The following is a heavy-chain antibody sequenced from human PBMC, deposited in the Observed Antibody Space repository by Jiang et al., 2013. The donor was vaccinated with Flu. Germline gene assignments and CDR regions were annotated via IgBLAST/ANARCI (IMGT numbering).Heavy chain of an antibody. V-gene: IGHV4-59*01. D-gene: IGHD3-10*01. CDR3: ARVDFYGSGRSPQGMDV. Sequence: TLSLTCTVSGGSIQFLLLGAGSGSPQGRDWSGLGISIIVGGTNYNPSLESRVTISVDTSKNQFSLKLTSVTAADTAVYYCARVDFYGSGRSPQGMDVWGQGTTVIVSS. J-gene: IGHJ6*02. CDR2: SIIVGGT. CDR1: GGSIQFLL.